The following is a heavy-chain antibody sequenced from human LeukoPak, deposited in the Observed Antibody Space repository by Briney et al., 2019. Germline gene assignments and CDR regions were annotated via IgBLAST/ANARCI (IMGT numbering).Heavy chain of an antibody. Sequence: PGGPLTLSCAASGFTFSDHFLEWVRQAPGKGLEWVGRTRNKANSYITEYAASVKGRFTISRDDSKTSLYLQMSSLKTDDTAMYYCASIRGTFGYWGQGTLVTVSS. CDR2: TRNKANSYIT. CDR1: GFTFSDHF. J-gene: IGHJ4*02. CDR3: ASIRGTFGY. D-gene: IGHD1-26*01. V-gene: IGHV3-72*01.